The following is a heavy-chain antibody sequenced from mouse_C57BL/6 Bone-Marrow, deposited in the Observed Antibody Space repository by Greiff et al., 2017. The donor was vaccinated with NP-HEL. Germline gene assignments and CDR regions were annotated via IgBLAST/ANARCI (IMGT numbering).Heavy chain of an antibody. CDR1: GYTFTSYW. CDR2: IYPGSGST. Sequence: QVQLKQPGAELVKPGASVKMSCKASGYTFTSYWITWVKQRPGQGLEWIGDIYPGSGSTNYNEKFKSKATLTVDTSSSTAYMQLSSLTSEDSAVYYCARIYDGYYAAMDYWGQGTSVTVSS. J-gene: IGHJ4*01. CDR3: ARIYDGYYAAMDY. V-gene: IGHV1-55*01. D-gene: IGHD2-3*01.